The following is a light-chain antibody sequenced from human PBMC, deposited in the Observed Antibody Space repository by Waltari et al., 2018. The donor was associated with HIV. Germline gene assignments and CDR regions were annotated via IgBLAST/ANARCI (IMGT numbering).Light chain of an antibody. CDR1: QSVFYSSNNKNY. J-gene: IGKJ4*01. CDR3: QQYYNTPLT. CDR2: WAS. V-gene: IGKV4-1*01. Sequence: DIVMTQSPDYLAVPLGETATINCKSSQSVFYSSNNKNYLAWYQQKPGQPPKLLLYWASTRESGVPDRFSGSGSGTDFTLTISRLQAEDVAVFYCQQYYNTPLTFGGGTKVEI.